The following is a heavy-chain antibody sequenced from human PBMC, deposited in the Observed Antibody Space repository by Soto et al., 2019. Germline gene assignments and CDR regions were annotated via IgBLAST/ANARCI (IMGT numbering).Heavy chain of an antibody. D-gene: IGHD5-12*01. CDR1: GYNFSNSW. CDR2: IYPGTSDT. Sequence: GESLKISCKGFGYNFSNSWLGWVRQMPGPGLEWMGIIYPGTSDTRYSPSFQGQVIVSADKSISTVFLQWNSLKASDTAMYFCARSGFYWYFDLWGRGTLVTV. V-gene: IGHV5-51*01. CDR3: ARSGFYWYFDL. J-gene: IGHJ2*01.